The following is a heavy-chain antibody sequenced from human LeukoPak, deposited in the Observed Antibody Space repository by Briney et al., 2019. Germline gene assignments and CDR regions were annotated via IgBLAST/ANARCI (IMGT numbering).Heavy chain of an antibody. D-gene: IGHD6-19*01. CDR1: GYTFTSYG. J-gene: IGHJ4*02. CDR3: AREPPGIAVAGTGTLDY. CDR2: ISAYNGNT. V-gene: IGHV1-18*01. Sequence: ASVKLSCTASGYTFTSYGISWVRQAPGQGLEWMGWISAYNGNTNYAQTIQGRVTMTTDTSTSTAYMELRSLRSDDTAVYYCAREPPGIAVAGTGTLDYWGQGTLVTVSS.